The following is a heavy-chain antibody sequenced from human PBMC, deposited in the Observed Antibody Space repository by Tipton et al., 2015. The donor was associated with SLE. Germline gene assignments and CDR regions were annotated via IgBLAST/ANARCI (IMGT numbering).Heavy chain of an antibody. V-gene: IGHV4-59*01. CDR2: IYYSGST. Sequence: TLSLTCTVSGGSISSCYWSWVRQPPAQGLEWVGYIYYSGSTNYNPSPKSQVTISVDTSKNQFSLKLSSVTAADTRVYFCERGAPRAKESYCYYTDVWGKGTTVTVSS. CDR3: ERGAPRAKESYCYYTDV. CDR1: GGSISSCY. J-gene: IGHJ6*03.